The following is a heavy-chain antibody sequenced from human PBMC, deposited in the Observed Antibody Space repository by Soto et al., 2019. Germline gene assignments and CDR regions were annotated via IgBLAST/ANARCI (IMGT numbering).Heavy chain of an antibody. CDR3: ARGLAEWLLPGKEGNDY. CDR1: GGSFSGYY. V-gene: IGHV4-34*01. Sequence: TLSLTCAVYGGSFSGYYWSWIRQPPGKGLEWIGEINHSGSTNYNPSLKSRVTISVDTSKNQFSLKLSSVTAADTAVYYCARGLAEWLLPGKEGNDYWGQGALVTVSS. D-gene: IGHD3-3*01. J-gene: IGHJ4*02. CDR2: INHSGST.